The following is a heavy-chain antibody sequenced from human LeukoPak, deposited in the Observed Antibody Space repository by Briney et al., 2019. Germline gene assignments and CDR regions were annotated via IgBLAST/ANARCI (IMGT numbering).Heavy chain of an antibody. J-gene: IGHJ6*02. D-gene: IGHD2-2*02. CDR1: GFTFSSYG. CDR3: ARDLGYCSSTSCHTGAYYYYGMDV. Sequence: GGSLRLSCAASGFTFSSYGMHWVRQAPGKGLEWVAVIWYDGSSKYYADSVKGRFTISRDNSKNTLYLQMNSLRAEDTAVYYCARDLGYCSSTSCHTGAYYYYGMDVWGQGTTVTVSS. V-gene: IGHV3-33*01. CDR2: IWYDGSSK.